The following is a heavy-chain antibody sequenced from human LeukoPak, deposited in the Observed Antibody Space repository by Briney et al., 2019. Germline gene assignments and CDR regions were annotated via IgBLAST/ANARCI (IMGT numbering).Heavy chain of an antibody. CDR3: ARPLTMAAAGSYYYYYGMDV. Sequence: GGSLRLSCAASGFTFSSYEMNWVRQAPGKGLEWVSYISSSGSTIYYADSVKGRFTISRDNAKNSLYLQMNSLRAEDTAVYYCARPLTMAAAGSYYYYYGMDVWGKGTTVTVSS. V-gene: IGHV3-48*03. CDR1: GFTFSSYE. J-gene: IGHJ6*04. D-gene: IGHD6-13*01. CDR2: ISSSGSTI.